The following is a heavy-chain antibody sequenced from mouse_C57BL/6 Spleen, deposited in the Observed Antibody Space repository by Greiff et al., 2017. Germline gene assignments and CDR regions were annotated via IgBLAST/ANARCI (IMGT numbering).Heavy chain of an antibody. Sequence: VPLQESGPELVKPGASVTISCKASGYAFSSSWMNWVKQRPGKGLEWIGRIYPGDGATNYNGKFKGKATLTADKSSSTAYMQLRSLTSEDSAVYFCARLNDGYLYAMDYWGQGTSVTVSS. J-gene: IGHJ4*01. CDR3: ARLNDGYLYAMDY. V-gene: IGHV1-82*01. CDR1: GYAFSSSW. CDR2: IYPGDGAT. D-gene: IGHD2-3*01.